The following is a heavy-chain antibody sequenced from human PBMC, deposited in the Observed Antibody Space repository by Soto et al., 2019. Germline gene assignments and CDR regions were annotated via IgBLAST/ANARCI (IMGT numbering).Heavy chain of an antibody. D-gene: IGHD2-15*01. CDR3: ARDRRYCSGGSCYVFSYAFDI. CDR1: GGSISSYY. Sequence: SETLSLTCTVSGGSISSYYWSWIRQPPGKGLEWIGYIYYSGSTNYNPSLKSRVTISVDTSKNQFSLKLSSVTAADTAVYYCARDRRYCSGGSCYVFSYAFDIWGQGTMVTVSS. CDR2: IYYSGST. J-gene: IGHJ3*02. V-gene: IGHV4-59*01.